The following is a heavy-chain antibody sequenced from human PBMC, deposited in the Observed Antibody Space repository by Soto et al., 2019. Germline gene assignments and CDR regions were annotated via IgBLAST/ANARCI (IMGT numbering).Heavy chain of an antibody. J-gene: IGHJ4*02. CDR3: ARKQDYYDSREPFDY. Sequence: GSLRLSCAASGFTFSSYAMHWVRQAPGKGLEWVAVISYDGSNKYYADSVKGRFTISRDNSKSTLYLQMNSLRAEDTAVYYCARKQDYYDSREPFDYWGQGTLVTVSS. CDR1: GFTFSSYA. V-gene: IGHV3-30-3*01. CDR2: ISYDGSNK. D-gene: IGHD3-22*01.